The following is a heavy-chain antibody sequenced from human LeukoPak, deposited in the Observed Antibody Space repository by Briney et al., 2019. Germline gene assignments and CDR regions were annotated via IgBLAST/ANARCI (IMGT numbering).Heavy chain of an antibody. Sequence: SVKVSCKASGGTFSSYAIGWVRQAPGQGLEWMGGIIPIFGTANYAQKFQGRVTITADESTSTAYMELSSLRSEDTAVYYCASGDCSGGSCYYWGNDYWGQGTLVTVSS. CDR2: IIPIFGTA. CDR3: ASGDCSGGSCYYWGNDY. D-gene: IGHD2-15*01. J-gene: IGHJ4*02. V-gene: IGHV1-69*13. CDR1: GGTFSSYA.